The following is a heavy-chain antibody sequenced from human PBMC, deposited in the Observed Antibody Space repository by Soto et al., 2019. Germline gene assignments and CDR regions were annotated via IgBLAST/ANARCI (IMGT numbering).Heavy chain of an antibody. D-gene: IGHD3-9*01. CDR2: ISSTISTI. Sequence: GGSLRLSCAASGFTFSDSYRSWVRQATGKGLEWVAYISSTISTIYYADSVKGRFTISRDNAKNSLYLQMNSLRAEDTAVYYCARDYDVLTGPLDAFDIWGQGTMVTVSS. CDR3: ARDYDVLTGPLDAFDI. V-gene: IGHV3-11*01. J-gene: IGHJ3*02. CDR1: GFTFSDSY.